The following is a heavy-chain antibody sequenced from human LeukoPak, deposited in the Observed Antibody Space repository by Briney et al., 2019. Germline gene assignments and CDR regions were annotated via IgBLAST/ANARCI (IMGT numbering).Heavy chain of an antibody. J-gene: IGHJ4*02. CDR2: MYYSGGA. D-gene: IGHD5-24*01. Sequence: PSETLSLTCTVSGGSISSYYWGWIRQPPGKGLEWIGYMYYSGGANCTPSLKSRVTISVDQSKTHFSLRLSSVTAADTAVYYCARGDDYNVGYFDYWGQRTLVTVSS. V-gene: IGHV4-59*01. CDR3: ARGDDYNVGYFDY. CDR1: GGSISSYY.